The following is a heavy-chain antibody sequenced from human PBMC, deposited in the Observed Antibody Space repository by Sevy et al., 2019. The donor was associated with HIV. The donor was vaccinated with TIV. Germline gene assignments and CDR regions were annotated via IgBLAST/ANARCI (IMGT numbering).Heavy chain of an antibody. CDR1: GFTFSSYA. CDR3: AIDLGGCSGGSCYSPYGMDV. Sequence: GGSLRLSCAASGFTFSSYAMHWVRQAPGKGLEWVAVISYDGSNKYYADSVKGRFTISRDNSKNTLYLQMNSLRAEDTAVYYCAIDLGGCSGGSCYSPYGMDVWGQGTTVTVSS. J-gene: IGHJ6*02. D-gene: IGHD2-15*01. CDR2: ISYDGSNK. V-gene: IGHV3-30-3*01.